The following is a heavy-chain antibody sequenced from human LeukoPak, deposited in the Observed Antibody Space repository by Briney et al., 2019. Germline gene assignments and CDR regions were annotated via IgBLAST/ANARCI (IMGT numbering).Heavy chain of an antibody. CDR2: INHSGST. CDR1: GGSFSGYY. J-gene: IGHJ4*02. CDR3: ARTRSGIAARRPFDY. D-gene: IGHD6-6*01. Sequence: SETLSLTCAVYGGSFSGYYWSWIRQPPGKGLEWIGEINHSGSTNYNPSLKSRVTISVDTSKNQFSLKLSSVTAADTAVYYCARTRSGIAARRPFDYWGQGTLVTVSS. V-gene: IGHV4-34*01.